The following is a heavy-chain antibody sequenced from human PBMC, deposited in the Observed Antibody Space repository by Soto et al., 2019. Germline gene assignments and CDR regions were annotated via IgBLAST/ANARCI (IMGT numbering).Heavy chain of an antibody. D-gene: IGHD5-12*01. CDR3: ARQGEYSGYDYFYFDY. Sequence: PSETLSLTCTVSGGSISSYYWSWIRQPPGKGLEWIGYIYYSGSTNYNPSLKSRVTISVDTSKNQFSLKLSSVTAADTAVYYCARQGEYSGYDYFYFDYWGQGTLVTVSS. CDR2: IYYSGST. CDR1: GGSISSYY. V-gene: IGHV4-59*08. J-gene: IGHJ4*02.